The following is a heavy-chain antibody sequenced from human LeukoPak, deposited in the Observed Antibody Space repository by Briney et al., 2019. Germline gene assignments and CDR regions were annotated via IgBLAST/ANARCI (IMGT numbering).Heavy chain of an antibody. J-gene: IGHJ6*02. CDR3: AREFSFDTAPLRTSLYGMDV. D-gene: IGHD4-17*01. Sequence: QPGRSLRLSCAASGFTFSSYGMHWVRQAPGKGLERVAVIWYDGSNKYYADSVKGRFTISRDNSKNTLYLQMNSLRAEDTAVYYCAREFSFDTAPLRTSLYGMDVWGQGTTVTVSS. CDR2: IWYDGSNK. V-gene: IGHV3-33*01. CDR1: GFTFSSYG.